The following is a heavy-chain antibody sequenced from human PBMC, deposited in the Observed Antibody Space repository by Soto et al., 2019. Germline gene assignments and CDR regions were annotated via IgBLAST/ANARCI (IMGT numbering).Heavy chain of an antibody. D-gene: IGHD4-17*01. CDR1: GGSISNGAYY. J-gene: IGHJ4*02. CDR3: ARHRPGDYVDY. V-gene: IGHV4-39*01. CDR2: IYYSGST. Sequence: SETLSLTCTVSGGSISNGAYYWGWIRQPPGKGLEWIGSIYYSGSTYYNPSLKSRVTISVDTSKNQFSLKLSSVTAADTAVYYCARHRPGDYVDYWGQGTLVTVSS.